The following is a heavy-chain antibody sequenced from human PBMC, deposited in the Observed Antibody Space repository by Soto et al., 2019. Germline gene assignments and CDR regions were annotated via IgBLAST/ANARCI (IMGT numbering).Heavy chain of an antibody. CDR1: GFTFSSYS. D-gene: IGHD3-10*01. Sequence: EVQLVESGGGLVKPGGSLRLSCAASGFTFSSYSMNWVRQAPGKGLEWVSSISRNSDYIYYSDSVKGRFIISRDNARTALYLHMNSLRAEDTAVYYWARVGAYFGEFDYFDYWGQGALVTVSS. CDR3: ARVGAYFGEFDYFDY. V-gene: IGHV3-21*01. CDR2: ISRNSDYI. J-gene: IGHJ4*02.